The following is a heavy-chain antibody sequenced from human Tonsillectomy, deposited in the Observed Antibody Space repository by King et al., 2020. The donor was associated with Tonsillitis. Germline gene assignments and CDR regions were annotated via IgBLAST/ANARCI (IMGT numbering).Heavy chain of an antibody. Sequence: QLVQSGSEVKKPGSSVKVSCKASGDTFINYAFNWVRQAPGQGLEWMGGIIPISGTTNYAQNLQGRVTISADESSTTAYMELSSLRSDDTAVYYCASTRTTTVFGVVITSFSLDYWGQGTLVTVSS. V-gene: IGHV1-69*01. D-gene: IGHD3-3*01. CDR3: ASTRTTTVFGVVITSFSLDY. CDR2: IIPISGTT. CDR1: GDTFINYA. J-gene: IGHJ4*02.